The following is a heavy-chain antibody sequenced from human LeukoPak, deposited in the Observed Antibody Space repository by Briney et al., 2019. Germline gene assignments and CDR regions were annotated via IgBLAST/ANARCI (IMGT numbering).Heavy chain of an antibody. Sequence: SETLSLTRTVSGGSISSYYWSWIRQPPGKGLEWIGYIYYSGSTNYNPSLKSRVTISVDTSKNQFSLKLSSVTAADTAVYYCAREYSSGGFDYWGQGTLVTVSS. J-gene: IGHJ4*02. D-gene: IGHD6-19*01. CDR3: AREYSSGGFDY. CDR1: GGSISSYY. CDR2: IYYSGST. V-gene: IGHV4-59*01.